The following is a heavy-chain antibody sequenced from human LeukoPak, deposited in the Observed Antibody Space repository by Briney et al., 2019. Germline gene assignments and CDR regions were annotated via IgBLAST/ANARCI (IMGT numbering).Heavy chain of an antibody. CDR2: IYSGGST. V-gene: IGHV3-53*01. CDR1: GFTVSSNY. Sequence: PGGSLRLSCAASGFTVSSNYMSWVRQAPGKGLEWVSVIYSGGSTYYADSVKGRFTISRDNSKNTLYLQVNSLRAEDTAVYYCARGSGYPFSYFDYWGQGTLVTVSS. CDR3: ARGSGYPFSYFDY. J-gene: IGHJ4*02. D-gene: IGHD3-22*01.